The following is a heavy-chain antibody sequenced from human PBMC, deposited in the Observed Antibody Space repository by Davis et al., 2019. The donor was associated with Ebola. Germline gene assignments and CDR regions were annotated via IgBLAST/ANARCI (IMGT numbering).Heavy chain of an antibody. CDR2: TRNKANSYTT. CDR1: GFTFSDHY. V-gene: IGHV3-72*01. CDR3: ARAPYYYYYGMDV. J-gene: IGHJ6*02. Sequence: GGSLRLSCAASGFTFSDHYMDWVRQAPGKGLEWVGRTRNKANSYTTEYAASVKGRFTISRDDSKNSLYLQMNSLKTEDTAVYYCARAPYYYYYGMDVWGQGTTVTVSS.